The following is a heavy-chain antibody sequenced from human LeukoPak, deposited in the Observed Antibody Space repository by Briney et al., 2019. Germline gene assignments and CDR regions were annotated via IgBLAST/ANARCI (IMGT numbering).Heavy chain of an antibody. D-gene: IGHD6-19*01. CDR3: AKDLVRGIAVAGIPPLPTYYFDY. V-gene: IGHV3-23*01. J-gene: IGHJ4*02. Sequence: GGSLRLSCAASGFTFSSYAMSWVRQAPGKGLEWVSAISGSGGSTYYADSVKGRFTISRDNSKNTLYLQMNSLRAEDTAVYYCAKDLVRGIAVAGIPPLPTYYFDYWGQGTLVTVSS. CDR2: ISGSGGST. CDR1: GFTFSSYA.